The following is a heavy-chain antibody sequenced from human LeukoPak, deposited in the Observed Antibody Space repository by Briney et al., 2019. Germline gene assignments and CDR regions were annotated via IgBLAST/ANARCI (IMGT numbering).Heavy chain of an antibody. J-gene: IGHJ3*02. V-gene: IGHV4-61*01. CDR1: GGSVSSGSYY. CDR3: ARAHKLNAFDI. Sequence: SSETLSLTCTVSGGSVSSGSYYRSWIRQPPGKGLEWIGYIYYSGSTNYNPSLKSRVTISVDTSKNQFSLKLRSVTAADTAVYYCARAHKLNAFDIWGQGTMVTVSS. CDR2: IYYSGST. D-gene: IGHD1-1*01.